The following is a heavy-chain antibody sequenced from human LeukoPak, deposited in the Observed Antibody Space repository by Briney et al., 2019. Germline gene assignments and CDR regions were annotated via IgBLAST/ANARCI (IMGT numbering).Heavy chain of an antibody. D-gene: IGHD6-13*01. CDR1: GFTFSSYA. CDR3: ARARIAAAVPNWFDP. V-gene: IGHV3-30*04. J-gene: IGHJ5*02. Sequence: GRSLRLSCAASGFTFSSYAMHRVRRAPGKGLEWVAVISYDGSNKYYADSVKGRFTISRDNSKNTLYLQMNSLRAEDTAVYYCARARIAAAVPNWFDPWGQGTLVTVSS. CDR2: ISYDGSNK.